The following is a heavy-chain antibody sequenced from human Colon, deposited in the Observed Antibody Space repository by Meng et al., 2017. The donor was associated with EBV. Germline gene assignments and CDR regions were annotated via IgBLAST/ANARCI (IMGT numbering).Heavy chain of an antibody. Sequence: QGRLVQSGAEWRMPGAPGKVSCKASGYTFTSYAMNWVRQAPGPGLEWMGWINTNTGNPTYAQGLTGRFVFSLDTSVNTAYLQISSLKAEDTAVYYCARDKIAVAGITGDYWGQGTLVTVSS. J-gene: IGHJ4*02. D-gene: IGHD6-19*01. CDR1: GYTFTSYA. CDR3: ARDKIAVAGITGDY. V-gene: IGHV7-4-1*02. CDR2: INTNTGNP.